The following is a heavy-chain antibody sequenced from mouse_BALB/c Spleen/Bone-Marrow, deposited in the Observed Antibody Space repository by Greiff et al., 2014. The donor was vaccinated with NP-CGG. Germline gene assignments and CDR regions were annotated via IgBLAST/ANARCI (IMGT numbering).Heavy chain of an antibody. D-gene: IGHD2-2*01. J-gene: IGHJ4*01. CDR2: ISNGGVSI. CDR3: AREGYDVGGAMDY. V-gene: IGHV5-12-2*01. Sequence: EVNVVESGGGLVQPGGSLKLSCAASGFTFSSYPMSWVRQTPEKRLEWATYISNGGVSIYYADAVKGRFNSSRDKAKNTLDLQMSRLKSEDTAMYYGAREGYDVGGAMDYWGQGTSVTVSS. CDR1: GFTFSSYP.